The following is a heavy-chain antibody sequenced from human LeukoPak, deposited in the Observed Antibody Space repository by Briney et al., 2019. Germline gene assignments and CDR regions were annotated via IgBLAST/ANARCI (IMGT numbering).Heavy chain of an antibody. J-gene: IGHJ4*02. CDR1: GFTFSDFY. Sequence: SGGSLRLSCAASGFTFSDFYMSWIRQAPGKGLEWVSYISSSGSTIYYADSVKGRFTISRDNAKNSLYLQMNSLRAEDTVVYYCVKDRIWGEDYFDYWGQGTLVTVSS. CDR2: ISSSGSTI. V-gene: IGHV3-11*04. CDR3: VKDRIWGEDYFDY. D-gene: IGHD3-16*01.